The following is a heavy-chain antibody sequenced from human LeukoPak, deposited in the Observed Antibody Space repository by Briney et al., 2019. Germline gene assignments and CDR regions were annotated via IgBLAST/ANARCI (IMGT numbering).Heavy chain of an antibody. J-gene: IGHJ4*02. V-gene: IGHV3-7*01. CDR2: IKQDGSEK. D-gene: IGHD6-19*01. CDR3: ARSYPRSGWYRFDY. Sequence: GGSLRLSCAASGFTFSSYWMSWVRQAPGKGLEWVANIKQDGSEKYYVDSVKGRFTISRDNAKNSLYLQMNSLRAEDTDVYYCARSYPRSGWYRFDYWGQGTLVTVSS. CDR1: GFTFSSYW.